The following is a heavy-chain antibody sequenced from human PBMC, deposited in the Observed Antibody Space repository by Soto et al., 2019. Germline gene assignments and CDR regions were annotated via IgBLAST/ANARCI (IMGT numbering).Heavy chain of an antibody. CDR2: IIPIFGTA. J-gene: IGHJ4*02. CDR1: GGTFSSYA. D-gene: IGHD2-2*01. CDR3: ARGVVPAAGDY. Sequence: GASVRVSCKASGGTFSSYAISWVRQSPGQGLEWMGGIIPIFGTANYAQKFQGRVTITADESTSTAYMELSSLRSEDTAVYYGARGVVPAAGDYWGQGTLVTVSS. V-gene: IGHV1-69*01.